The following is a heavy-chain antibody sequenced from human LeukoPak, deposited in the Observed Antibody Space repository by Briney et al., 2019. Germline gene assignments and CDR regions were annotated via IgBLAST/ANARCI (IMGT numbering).Heavy chain of an antibody. Sequence: ETLSLTCAVSGGSISSSSYYWGWIRQPPGKGLEWVSAISGSGGSTYYADSVKGRFTISRDNSKNTLYLQMNSLRAEDTAVYYCAKDRRAGSYDYWGQGTLVTVSS. CDR2: ISGSGGST. J-gene: IGHJ4*02. CDR3: AKDRRAGSYDY. CDR1: GGSISSSSYY. V-gene: IGHV3-23*01. D-gene: IGHD3-10*01.